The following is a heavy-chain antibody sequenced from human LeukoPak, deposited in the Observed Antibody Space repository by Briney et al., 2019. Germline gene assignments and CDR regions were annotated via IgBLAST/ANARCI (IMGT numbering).Heavy chain of an antibody. CDR1: GFTFSSYW. V-gene: IGHV3-74*01. CDR3: ARKGGQQLALDC. J-gene: IGHJ4*02. D-gene: IGHD6-13*01. Sequence: PGGSLRLSCAASGFTFSSYWMHWVRQAPGKGLGWVSRINSDGSSTSYADSVKARFTISRDNAKNTLYLQLNRLRAEDTAVYYSARKGGQQLALDCWGQGTLVTVSS. CDR2: INSDGSST.